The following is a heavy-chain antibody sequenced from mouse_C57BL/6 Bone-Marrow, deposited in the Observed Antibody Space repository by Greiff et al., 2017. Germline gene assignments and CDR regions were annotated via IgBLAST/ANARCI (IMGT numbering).Heavy chain of an antibody. CDR3: AKDYGSSFWYFDV. J-gene: IGHJ1*03. V-gene: IGHV1-39*01. Sequence: VQLQQSGPELVKPGASVKISCKASGYSFTDYNMNWVKQSNGKSLEWIGVINPNYGTTSYNQKFKGKATLTVDQSAITAYMQLNILTSEDSAVYYCAKDYGSSFWYFDVWGTGTTVTVSS. CDR2: INPNYGTT. D-gene: IGHD1-1*01. CDR1: GYSFTDYN.